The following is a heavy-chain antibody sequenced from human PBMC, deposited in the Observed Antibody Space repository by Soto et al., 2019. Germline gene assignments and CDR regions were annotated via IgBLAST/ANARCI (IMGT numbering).Heavy chain of an antibody. Sequence: ASVKVSCKASGYTFTGYYMHWVRQAPGQGLEWMGWINPNSGGTNYAQKFQGWVTMTRDTSISTAYMELSRLRSDDTAVYYCARGRITMVRGVLNWFDPWGQGTLVTVSS. V-gene: IGHV1-2*04. CDR1: GYTFTGYY. CDR3: ARGRITMVRGVLNWFDP. D-gene: IGHD3-10*01. J-gene: IGHJ5*02. CDR2: INPNSGGT.